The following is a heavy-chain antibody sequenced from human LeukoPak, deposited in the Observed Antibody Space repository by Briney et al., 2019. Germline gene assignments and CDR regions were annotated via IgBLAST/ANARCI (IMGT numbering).Heavy chain of an antibody. D-gene: IGHD3-22*01. CDR1: GYXFTRYY. CDR2: INPSSGST. V-gene: IGHV1-46*01. CDR3: ARYYDSSACLDY. J-gene: IGHJ4*02. Sequence: ASVKVSCKASGYXFTRYYIHWVRQAPGLGHEWMGIINPSSGSTGYAQKFQGRVTMTRDTSTSTVYMELSSLRSEDTAVYYCARYYDSSACLDYWGQGTLVTVSS.